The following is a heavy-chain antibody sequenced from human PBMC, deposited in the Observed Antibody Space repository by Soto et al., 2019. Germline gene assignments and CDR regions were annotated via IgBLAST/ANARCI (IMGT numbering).Heavy chain of an antibody. CDR1: GGSISSGDYY. V-gene: IGHV4-30-4*08. CDR2: IYYSGST. CDR3: ARELTTPYAMDV. J-gene: IGHJ6*02. Sequence: TRSLTCTVSGGSISSGDYYWSWVGQPPGTGLEWIGYIYYSGSTYYNPSLKSRVTISVDTSKNQFSLKLSSVTAADTAVYYCARELTTPYAMDVWGQGTTVTVSS. D-gene: IGHD4-4*01.